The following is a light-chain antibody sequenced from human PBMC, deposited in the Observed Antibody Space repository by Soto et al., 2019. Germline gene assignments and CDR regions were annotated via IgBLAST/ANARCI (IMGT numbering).Light chain of an antibody. J-gene: IGLJ2*01. CDR3: SSYTSSSTRGV. CDR1: SSDVGGYNY. CDR2: EVS. Sequence: QSVLTQPASVSGSPGQSITISCTGTSSDVGGYNYVSWYQQHPGKAPKLMIYEVSNRPSGVSNRFSGSKSSNTASLTISGLQAEDEADYYCSSYTSSSTRGVFGGGTKLTVL. V-gene: IGLV2-14*01.